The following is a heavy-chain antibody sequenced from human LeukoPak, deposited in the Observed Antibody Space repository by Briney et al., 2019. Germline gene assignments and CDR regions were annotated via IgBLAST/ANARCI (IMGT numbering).Heavy chain of an antibody. CDR1: GGSISSYY. J-gene: IGHJ4*02. CDR2: IYYSGST. CDR3: ASRIRDDYFDY. Sequence: SETLSLTSTVSGGSISSYYWSWIRQPPGKGLEWIGYIYYSGSTNYNPSLKSRVTISVDTSKNQFSLKLSSVTAADTAVYYCASRIRDDYFDYWGQGTLVTVSS. V-gene: IGHV4-59*01. D-gene: IGHD2-15*01.